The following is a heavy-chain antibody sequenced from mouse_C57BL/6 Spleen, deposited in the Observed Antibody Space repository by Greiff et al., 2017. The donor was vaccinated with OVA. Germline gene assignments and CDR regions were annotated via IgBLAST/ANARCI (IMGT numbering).Heavy chain of an antibody. D-gene: IGHD3-3*01. Sequence: EVQVVESGGGLVKPGGSLKLSCAASGFTFSDYGMHWVRQAPEQGLEWVAYISSGSSTIYYADTVKGRFTISRDNAKNTLFLQMTSLRSEDTAMYYCARRAGTGYFDVWGTGTTVTVSS. CDR1: GFTFSDYG. CDR2: ISSGSSTI. J-gene: IGHJ1*03. CDR3: ARRAGTGYFDV. V-gene: IGHV5-17*01.